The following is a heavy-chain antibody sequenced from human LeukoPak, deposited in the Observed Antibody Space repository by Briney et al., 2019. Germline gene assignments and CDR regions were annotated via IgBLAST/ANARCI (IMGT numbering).Heavy chain of an antibody. D-gene: IGHD2-2*01. CDR1: GYTFTGYY. J-gene: IGHJ6*03. Sequence: ASVKVSCKASGYTFTGYYMHWVRQAPGQGLEWMGWINPNSGGTNYAQKFQGRVTMTRDTPISTAYMELSRLRSDDTAVYYCAREGETIVVVPASHMDVWGKGTTVTVSS. CDR2: INPNSGGT. V-gene: IGHV1-2*02. CDR3: AREGETIVVVPASHMDV.